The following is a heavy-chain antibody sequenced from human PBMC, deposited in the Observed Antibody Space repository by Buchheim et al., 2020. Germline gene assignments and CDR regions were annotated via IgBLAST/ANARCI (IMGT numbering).Heavy chain of an antibody. CDR1: GFTFSSYG. J-gene: IGHJ4*02. V-gene: IGHV3-33*06. CDR3: AKGGSAARNLDY. Sequence: QVQLVESGGGVVQPGRSLRLSCAASGFTFSSYGMHWVRQAPGKGLEWVAVIWYDGSNKYYADSVKGRFTISRDNSKNTLYLQMNSLRAEDTAVYYCAKGGSAARNLDYWGQGTL. D-gene: IGHD6-6*01. CDR2: IWYDGSNK.